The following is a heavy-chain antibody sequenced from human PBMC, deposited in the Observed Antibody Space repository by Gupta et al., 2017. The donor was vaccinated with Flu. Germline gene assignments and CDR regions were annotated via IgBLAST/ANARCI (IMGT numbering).Heavy chain of an antibody. CDR3: TSGDGMAAAGDYQFDY. J-gene: IGHJ4*02. Sequence: EVQLVESGGGLVQPGRSLRPSCTASGFTFGDYAMSWVRQAPGKGLEWVGFIRSKAYGGTTEYAASVKGRCTTSRDESKSIAYLQLNSLKTEDTAVYYCTSGDGMAAAGDYQFDYWGQGTLVTVSS. D-gene: IGHD6-13*01. CDR1: GFTFGDYA. CDR2: IRSKAYGGTT. V-gene: IGHV3-49*04.